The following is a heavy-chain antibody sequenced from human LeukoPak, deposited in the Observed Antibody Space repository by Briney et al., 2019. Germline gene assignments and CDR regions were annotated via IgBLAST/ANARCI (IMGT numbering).Heavy chain of an antibody. CDR1: GGTSSSYA. CDR2: IIPIFGTA. Sequence: ASVKVSCKASGGTSSSYAISWVRQAPGQGLEWMGGIIPIFGTANYAQKFQGRVTITADESTSTAYMELSSLRSEDTAVYYCARDWVIQSNWFDPWGQGTLVTVSS. J-gene: IGHJ5*02. V-gene: IGHV1-69*01. CDR3: ARDWVIQSNWFDP. D-gene: IGHD5-18*01.